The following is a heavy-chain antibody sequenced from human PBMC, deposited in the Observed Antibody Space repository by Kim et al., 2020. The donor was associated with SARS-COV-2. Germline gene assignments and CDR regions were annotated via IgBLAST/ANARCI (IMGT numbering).Heavy chain of an antibody. CDR3: ARVFSPPWSASLRGSGMDV. Sequence: GGSLRLSCFTSGFTFGHYSMNWVRQAPGKGLEWLSVISTSSSYIYYADSLKGRFTISRDNVKNSVYLEMNGLRAEDTGVYYCARVFSPPWSASLRGSGMDVWGKGTTVIVS. D-gene: IGHD3-3*01. CDR2: ISTSSSYI. CDR1: GFTFGHYS. J-gene: IGHJ6*04. V-gene: IGHV3-21*06.